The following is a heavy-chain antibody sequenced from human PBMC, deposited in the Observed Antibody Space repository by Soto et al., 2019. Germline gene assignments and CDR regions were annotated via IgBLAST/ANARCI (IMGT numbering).Heavy chain of an antibody. Sequence: ASVKVSCKASGYTFTSYGIHWVRQAPGQRLEWTGWINAGNGNTNYSEKFQGRVTITRDTSASTAYLELSSLRSDDTAVYYCAREVTEGSYYYGLDVWGQGTTVTVSS. J-gene: IGHJ6*02. CDR3: AREVTEGSYYYGLDV. CDR1: GYTFTSYG. V-gene: IGHV1-3*01. CDR2: INAGNGNT.